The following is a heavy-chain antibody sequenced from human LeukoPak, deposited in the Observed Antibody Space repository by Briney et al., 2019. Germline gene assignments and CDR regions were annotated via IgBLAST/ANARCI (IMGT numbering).Heavy chain of an antibody. CDR2: INHSGST. CDR1: GGSFSGYY. J-gene: IGHJ5*02. Sequence: SETLSLTCAVYGGSFSGYYWSWIRQPPGKGLEWIGEINHSGSTNYNPSLKSRVTISVDTSKNQFSLKLSSVTAADTAVHYCAISSGWRRWFDPWGQGTLVTVSS. V-gene: IGHV4-34*01. D-gene: IGHD6-19*01. CDR3: AISSGWRRWFDP.